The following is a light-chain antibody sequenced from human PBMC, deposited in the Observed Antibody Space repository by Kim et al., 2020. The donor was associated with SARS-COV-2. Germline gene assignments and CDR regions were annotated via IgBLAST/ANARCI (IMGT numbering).Light chain of an antibody. J-gene: IGLJ3*02. CDR1: NNNVGNQG. CDR3: SAWDSSLSVWV. Sequence: QAGLTQPPSVSKGLGQTATLTCTGNNNNVGNQGATWLQQHQGHPPKLLSYRNNNRPSGISERLSASRSGNTASLTISGLQPEDESDYYCSAWDSSLSVWVFGGGTKVTVL. V-gene: IGLV10-54*01. CDR2: RNN.